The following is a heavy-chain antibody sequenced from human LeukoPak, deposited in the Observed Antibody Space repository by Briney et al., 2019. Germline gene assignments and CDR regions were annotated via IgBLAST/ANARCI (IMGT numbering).Heavy chain of an antibody. CDR3: ARFGSGWHYFDY. D-gene: IGHD6-19*01. CDR1: GGSFSGYY. J-gene: IGHJ4*02. Sequence: SETLSLTCAVYGGSFSGYYWSWIRQPPGKGLEWIGEINHSGSTNYNPSLKSRVTISVDTSENQFSLKLSSVTAADTAAYYCARFGSGWHYFDYWGQGTLVTVSS. CDR2: INHSGST. V-gene: IGHV4-34*01.